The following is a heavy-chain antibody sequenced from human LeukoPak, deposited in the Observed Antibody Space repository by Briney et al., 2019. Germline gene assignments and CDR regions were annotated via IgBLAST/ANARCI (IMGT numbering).Heavy chain of an antibody. CDR3: ARDLIDYYDSSGYYKRFDY. D-gene: IGHD3-22*01. V-gene: IGHV1-18*01. Sequence: ASVKVSCKASGYTFTSYGISWVRQASGQGLEWMGWISAYNGNTNCAQKLQGRVTMTTDTSTSTAYMELRSLRSDDTAVYYCARDLIDYYDSSGYYKRFDYWGQGTLVTVSS. J-gene: IGHJ4*02. CDR1: GYTFTSYG. CDR2: ISAYNGNT.